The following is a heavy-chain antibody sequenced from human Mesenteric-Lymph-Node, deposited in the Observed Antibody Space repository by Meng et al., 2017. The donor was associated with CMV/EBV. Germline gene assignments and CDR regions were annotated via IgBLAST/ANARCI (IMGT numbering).Heavy chain of an antibody. V-gene: IGHV3-48*04. CDR3: ARDHYDFWSGFDY. J-gene: IGHJ4*02. Sequence: GGSLRLSWAASGFTFSSYSMNWVRQAPGKGLEWISYISSTGSSIYYADSVKGRFTIPRDNAKNSLFLQMNSLRAEDPAVYYCARDHYDFWSGFDYWGQGTLVTVSS. CDR1: GFTFSSYS. D-gene: IGHD3-3*01. CDR2: ISSTGSSI.